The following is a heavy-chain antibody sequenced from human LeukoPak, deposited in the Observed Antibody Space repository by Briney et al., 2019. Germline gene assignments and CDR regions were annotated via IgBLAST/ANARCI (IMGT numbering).Heavy chain of an antibody. CDR2: IYTSGSI. Sequence: SETLSLTCTVSGGSLSSYYWSWIRQPAGKGLEWIGRIYTSGSINYNPSLKSRVTMSVDTSKNQFSLKLSSVTAADTAVYYCALPYDYVWGSYLDYWGQGTLVTVSS. CDR1: GGSLSSYY. V-gene: IGHV4-4*07. CDR3: ALPYDYVWGSYLDY. D-gene: IGHD3-16*02. J-gene: IGHJ4*02.